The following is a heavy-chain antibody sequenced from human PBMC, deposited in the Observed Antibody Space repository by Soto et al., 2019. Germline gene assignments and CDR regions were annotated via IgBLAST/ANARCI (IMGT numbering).Heavy chain of an antibody. Sequence: SQTLSLTCAISGYSVSSNSAAWNWIRQSPSRGLEWLGRTYYGSKWYNDYAVSVKSRITITPDTSKNQVALQLNSVTPEDTAVYYCARGRVRIAARPDNWGDPCGQGHLVTV. CDR1: GYSVSSNSAA. CDR2: TYYGSKWYN. J-gene: IGHJ5*02. CDR3: ARGRVRIAARPDNWGDP. V-gene: IGHV6-1*01. D-gene: IGHD6-6*01.